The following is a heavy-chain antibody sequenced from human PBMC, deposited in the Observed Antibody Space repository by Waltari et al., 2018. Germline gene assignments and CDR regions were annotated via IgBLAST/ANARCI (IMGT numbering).Heavy chain of an antibody. J-gene: IGHJ6*02. CDR2: ILPIFGTA. Sequence: QVQLVQSGAEVKKPGSSVKVSCKASGGTFSSYAISWVRQAPGKGLEGMGVILPIFGTATYAQKFQGRVTITTGESTSTAYMGLSSLGSEDTAVYYCARGVGASALVWYGMDVWGQGTTATVSS. CDR1: GGTFSSYA. CDR3: ARGVGASALVWYGMDV. V-gene: IGHV1-69*05. D-gene: IGHD1-26*01.